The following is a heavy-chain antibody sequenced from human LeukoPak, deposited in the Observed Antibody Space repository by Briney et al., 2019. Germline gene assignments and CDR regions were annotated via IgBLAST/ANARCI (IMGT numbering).Heavy chain of an antibody. CDR2: IWYDGSNK. CDR1: GFTFSSCG. V-gene: IGHV3-33*01. D-gene: IGHD3-22*01. Sequence: PGGSLRLSCAASGFTFSSCGMHWVGQAPGKGLEWVAVIWYDGSNKYYADSVKGRFTISRDNSKNTLYLQMNSLRAEDTAVYYCARDDLYYYDSSGSPGAFDIWGQGTMVTVSS. J-gene: IGHJ3*02. CDR3: ARDDLYYYDSSGSPGAFDI.